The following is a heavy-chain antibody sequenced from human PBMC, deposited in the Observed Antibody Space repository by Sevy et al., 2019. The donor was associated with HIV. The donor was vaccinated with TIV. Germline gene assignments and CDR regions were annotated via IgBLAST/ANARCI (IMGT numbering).Heavy chain of an antibody. Sequence: GGSLRLSCTSSGFSFGDFSMSWLRQAPGKGLEWLAFIKSSFYGGTVDHAASVKGRFIISRGDSKSIAYLQMNDLKIEDSGVYYCTRWKAAQSVFDYWGQGALVTVSS. D-gene: IGHD1-1*01. CDR3: TRWKAAQSVFDY. CDR1: GFSFGDFS. J-gene: IGHJ4*02. V-gene: IGHV3-49*03. CDR2: IKSSFYGGTV.